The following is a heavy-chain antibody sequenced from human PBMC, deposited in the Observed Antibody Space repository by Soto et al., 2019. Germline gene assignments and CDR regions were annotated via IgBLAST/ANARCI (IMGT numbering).Heavy chain of an antibody. Sequence: GGSLRLSCAASGFTFSNYAISWVRQAPGKGLEWVSSISGSGGSTYYADSVKGRFTISRDNSKNTLYLQMNSLRAEDTAVYYCATYSGNYERYGVYYGMDVWGQGTTVTVS. V-gene: IGHV3-23*01. CDR1: GFTFSNYA. CDR3: ATYSGNYERYGVYYGMDV. D-gene: IGHD1-26*01. CDR2: ISGSGGST. J-gene: IGHJ6*02.